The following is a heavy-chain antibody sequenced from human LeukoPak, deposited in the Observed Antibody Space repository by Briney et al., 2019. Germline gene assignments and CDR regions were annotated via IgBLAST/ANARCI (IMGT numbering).Heavy chain of an antibody. CDR2: IYYSGST. CDR3: ARVTITSAFDI. CDR1: GGSVSSGDYY. V-gene: IGHV4-30-4*01. J-gene: IGHJ3*02. D-gene: IGHD4/OR15-4a*01. Sequence: PSETLSLTCGVSGGSVSSGDYYWSWSRQPPGKGLEWIGYIYYSGSTYYNPSLKSRVTISVDTSKNQFSLKLSSVTAADTAVYYCARVTITSAFDIWGQGTVVTVSS.